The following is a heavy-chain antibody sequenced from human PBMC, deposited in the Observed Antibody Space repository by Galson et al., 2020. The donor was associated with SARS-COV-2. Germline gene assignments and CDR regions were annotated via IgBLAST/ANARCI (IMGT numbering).Heavy chain of an antibody. CDR2: INHSGST. D-gene: IGHD6-13*01. CDR3: ARGGHSSSWYLTKDFDY. CDR1: GGSFSGYY. V-gene: IGHV4-34*01. J-gene: IGHJ4*02. Sequence: SETLSLTCAVYGGSFSGYYWSWIRQPPGKGLEWIGEINHSGSTNYNPSLKSRVTISVDTSKNQFSLKLSSVTAADTAVYYCARGGHSSSWYLTKDFDYWGQGTLVTVSS.